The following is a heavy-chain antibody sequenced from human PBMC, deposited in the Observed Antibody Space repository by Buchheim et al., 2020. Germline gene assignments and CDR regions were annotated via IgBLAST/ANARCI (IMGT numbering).Heavy chain of an antibody. CDR3: ARDIGRRFDP. CDR1: GFTLSDHS. J-gene: IGHJ5*02. Sequence: EVQLVESGGGLVQPGGSLRLSCEASGFTLSDHSMDWVRQAPGKGLEWVGRSRNKANSYTTEYAASVKGRFTTSRDDSKSSLYLQMNSLKTEDTAVYYCARDIGRRFDPWGQGTL. V-gene: IGHV3-72*01. D-gene: IGHD1-26*01. CDR2: SRNKANSYTT.